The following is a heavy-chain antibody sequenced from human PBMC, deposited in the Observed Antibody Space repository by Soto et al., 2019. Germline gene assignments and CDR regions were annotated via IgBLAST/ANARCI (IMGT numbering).Heavy chain of an antibody. Sequence: EVHLLESGGALVQPGGSLTLSCAASGFSFSDYAMSWVRQAPGKGLEWVSSISRTGDSAYYADSVKGRFAISRDRSKNXLSLQMNILRVEDTAVYYCAKGPDGSGYYHNWFDSWGQGTLITVSS. J-gene: IGHJ5*01. D-gene: IGHD3-22*01. CDR3: AKGPDGSGYYHNWFDS. V-gene: IGHV3-23*01. CDR2: ISRTGDSA. CDR1: GFSFSDYA.